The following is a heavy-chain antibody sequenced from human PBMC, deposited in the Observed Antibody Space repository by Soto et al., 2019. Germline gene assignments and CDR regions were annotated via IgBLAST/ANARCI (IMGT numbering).Heavy chain of an antibody. Sequence: QLQLVQSGAEVKRPEASVRVSCEASGYPFAKYGISWIRQAPGQGLEWMGWIRPDNGNTEYAQKFQGRVSMTRDTSSNTAYLEVRSLRSDDTAMYYCATSYDSGFDPWGQGTLVSVSS. J-gene: IGHJ5*02. V-gene: IGHV1-18*04. CDR2: IRPDNGNT. CDR1: GYPFAKYG. CDR3: ATSYDSGFDP. D-gene: IGHD5-12*01.